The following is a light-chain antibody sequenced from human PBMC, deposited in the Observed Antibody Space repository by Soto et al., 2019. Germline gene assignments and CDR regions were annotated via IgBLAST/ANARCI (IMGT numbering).Light chain of an antibody. CDR3: SSYTSSSTL. CDR2: DVS. V-gene: IGLV2-14*01. J-gene: IGLJ1*01. Sequence: QSALTQPASVSGSPGQSITISCTGTSSDVGGYNYVSWYQQHPGKAPKLMIYDVSNRPSGVSNRFSGSKCGNTASLTISGLHAEDEADYYCSSYTSSSTLFGTGTKVTVL. CDR1: SSDVGGYNY.